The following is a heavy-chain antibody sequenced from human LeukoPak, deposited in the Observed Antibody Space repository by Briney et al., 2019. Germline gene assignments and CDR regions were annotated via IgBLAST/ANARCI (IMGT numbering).Heavy chain of an antibody. D-gene: IGHD3-3*01. Sequence: SETLSLTCTVSGGSISSSSYYWGWIRQPPGKGLEWIGSIYYSGSTYYNPSLKSRVTISVDTSKNQFSLKLSSVTAADTAVYYCARVLMRRGTIFGAYPRCYMDVWGKGTTVTVSS. J-gene: IGHJ6*03. CDR3: ARVLMRRGTIFGAYPRCYMDV. V-gene: IGHV4-39*01. CDR1: GGSISSSSYY. CDR2: IYYSGST.